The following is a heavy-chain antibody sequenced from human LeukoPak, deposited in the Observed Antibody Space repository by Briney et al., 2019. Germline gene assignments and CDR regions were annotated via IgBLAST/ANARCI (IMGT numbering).Heavy chain of an antibody. D-gene: IGHD1-14*01. V-gene: IGHV4-39*01. CDR2: IYYGGTT. Sequence: SETLSLTCTVSGGSISTSSYHWAWIRQPPGKGLDWIGNIYYGGTTYYNPSLQSRVTISLDTSKNQFSLKLSPVTAADAAVYYCATYLHVTGAFDIWGQGTIVTVSS. CDR1: GGSISTSSYH. J-gene: IGHJ3*02. CDR3: ATYLHVTGAFDI.